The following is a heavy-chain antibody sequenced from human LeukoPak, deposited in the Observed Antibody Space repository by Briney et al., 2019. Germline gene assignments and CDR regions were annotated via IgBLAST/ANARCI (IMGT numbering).Heavy chain of an antibody. Sequence: GGSLRLSCAASGFTFSSYNMNWVRQAPGKGREWVSSITIGSSYIYYADSVKGRVTISRDNAKNSLYLQMNSLSAEDTAVYYCARDPYSGSYGNYYYYFMDVWGKGTTVTISS. D-gene: IGHD1-26*01. CDR3: ARDPYSGSYGNYYYYFMDV. CDR1: GFTFSSYN. J-gene: IGHJ6*03. CDR2: ITIGSSYI. V-gene: IGHV3-21*01.